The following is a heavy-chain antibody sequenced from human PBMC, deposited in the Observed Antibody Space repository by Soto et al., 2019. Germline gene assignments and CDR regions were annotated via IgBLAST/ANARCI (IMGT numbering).Heavy chain of an antibody. Sequence: QVQLVQSGADVKKPGTSVKVSCKAAGYSFTNYCMYWVRQAPGQGLEWMGMINPRTGSTRYAQKFQDRVTLTMDTSTTTVYMALSTLISDDTAVYYCARDGGLLTASWHYDLWGPGTLVTVSS. D-gene: IGHD2-15*01. CDR1: GYSFTNYC. CDR2: INPRTGST. CDR3: ARDGGLLTASWHYDL. J-gene: IGHJ2*01. V-gene: IGHV1-46*01.